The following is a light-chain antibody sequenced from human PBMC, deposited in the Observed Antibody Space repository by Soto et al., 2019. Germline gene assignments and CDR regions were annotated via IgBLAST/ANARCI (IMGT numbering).Light chain of an antibody. CDR3: QQTMSYPIT. Sequence: DIQLTHSPSFLSASVGDRVTITCRASQDIRSSLAWYQQKPGKAPKVLIHRASILQSGVPSRFSGSGSGTEFTLTINSLQPEDFATYYCQQTMSYPITFGQGTRLEI. CDR2: RAS. CDR1: QDIRSS. J-gene: IGKJ5*01. V-gene: IGKV1-9*01.